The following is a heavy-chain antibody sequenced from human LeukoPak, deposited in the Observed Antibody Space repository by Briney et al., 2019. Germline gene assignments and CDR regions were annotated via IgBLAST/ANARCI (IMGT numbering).Heavy chain of an antibody. CDR2: ISGSGRGGNT. D-gene: IGHD3-10*01. V-gene: IGHV3-23*01. CDR3: ARAEWFGEFDY. J-gene: IGHJ4*02. Sequence: GGSLRLSCAASGFTFSTYGMTWVRQAPGKGLEWVSAISGSGRGGNTYYADSVKGRFTISRDDSKNTLYLQMNSLRAEDTAVYYCARAEWFGEFDYLGQGTLVTVSS. CDR1: GFTFSTYG.